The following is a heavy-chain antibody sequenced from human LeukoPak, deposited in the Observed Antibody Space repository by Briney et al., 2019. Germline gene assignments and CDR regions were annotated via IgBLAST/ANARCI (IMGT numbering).Heavy chain of an antibody. V-gene: IGHV4-39*01. Sequence: SETLSLTCTVSAGSNSSSTYYWGWIRQPPGKGLEWIGTIYFSGSTYYNPSLKSRITISVDTSKNQFSLKVSSVTAADTAVYYCARLSHYYRSGRIDYWGQGTLVTVSS. CDR3: ARLSHYYRSGRIDY. CDR1: AGSNSSSTYY. CDR2: IYFSGST. D-gene: IGHD3-10*01. J-gene: IGHJ4*02.